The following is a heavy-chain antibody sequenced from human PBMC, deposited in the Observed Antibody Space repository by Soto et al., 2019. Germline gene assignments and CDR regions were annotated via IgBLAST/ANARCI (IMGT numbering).Heavy chain of an antibody. CDR2: INHSGST. J-gene: IGHJ6*02. CDR1: GGSFSGYY. Sequence: KPSETLSLTCAVYGGSFSGYYWSWIRQPPGKGLEWIGEINHSGSTNYNPSLKSRVTIPVDTSKNQFSLKLSSVTAADTAVYYCARGNGYCSSTSCTQYYYYGMDVWGQGTTVTVSS. V-gene: IGHV4-34*01. CDR3: ARGNGYCSSTSCTQYYYYGMDV. D-gene: IGHD2-2*03.